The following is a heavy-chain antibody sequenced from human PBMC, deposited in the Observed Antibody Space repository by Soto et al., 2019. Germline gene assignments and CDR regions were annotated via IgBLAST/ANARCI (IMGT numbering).Heavy chain of an antibody. CDR3: ARHNRYSSTWFEGWFDP. CDR2: IHPGDSDA. J-gene: IGHJ5*02. CDR1: GYSFTNYW. Sequence: GESLKISCQGSGYSFTNYWVGWVRQIPGRGLEWMGIIHPGDSDARYSPFFQGQVTISADKSISTAYLQWSSLKASDTAMYYCARHNRYSSTWFEGWFDPWGQGTLVTVSS. D-gene: IGHD6-13*01. V-gene: IGHV5-51*01.